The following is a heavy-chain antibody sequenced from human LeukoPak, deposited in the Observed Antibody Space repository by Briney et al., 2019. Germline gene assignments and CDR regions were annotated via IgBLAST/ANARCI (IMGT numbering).Heavy chain of an antibody. CDR3: PALYGLHFDS. D-gene: IGHD2/OR15-2a*01. J-gene: IGHJ4*02. V-gene: IGHV3-15*01. CDR2: IKTDTDGGTT. CDR1: GFTFSSAW. Sequence: GGSLRLSCAAYGFTFSSAWMSWVRQAPGKGLEWVGRIKTDTDGGTTDYAATVKGRFTISSADSTNTLNLALERLESEDTASYYCPALYGLHFDSWGQGARVTVSS.